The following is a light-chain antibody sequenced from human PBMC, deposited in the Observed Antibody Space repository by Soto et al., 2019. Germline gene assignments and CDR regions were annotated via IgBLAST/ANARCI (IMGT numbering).Light chain of an antibody. CDR2: DAS. Sequence: EIVLTQSPATLSLSPGERATLSCRASQTFSSHLAWYQQKPGQAPRLLIYDASKRATGIPARFSGRVSGTDFTLTISSLAPEDFAVYHCQQRSNWPPLITFGQGTRLEIK. J-gene: IGKJ5*01. CDR3: QQRSNWPPLIT. V-gene: IGKV3-11*01. CDR1: QTFSSH.